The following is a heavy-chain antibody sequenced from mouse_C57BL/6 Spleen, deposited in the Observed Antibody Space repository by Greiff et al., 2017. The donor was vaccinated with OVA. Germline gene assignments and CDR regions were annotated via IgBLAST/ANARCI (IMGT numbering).Heavy chain of an antibody. D-gene: IGHD2-3*01. Sequence: QVQLQQSGPELVKPGASVKISCKASGYAFSSSRMNWVKQRPGKGLEWIGRIYPGDGDTNYNGKFKGKATLTADKSSSTAYMQLSSLTSEDSAVYFCARRWLLRIFDYWGQGTTLTVSS. CDR3: ARRWLLRIFDY. CDR2: IYPGDGDT. V-gene: IGHV1-82*01. CDR1: GYAFSSSR. J-gene: IGHJ2*01.